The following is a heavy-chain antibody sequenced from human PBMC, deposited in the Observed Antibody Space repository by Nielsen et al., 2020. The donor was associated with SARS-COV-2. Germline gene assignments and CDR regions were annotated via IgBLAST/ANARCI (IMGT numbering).Heavy chain of an antibody. Sequence: KVSCKGSGYSFTSYWISWVRQMPGKGLEWMGRIDPSDSYTNYSPSFQGHVTISADKSISTAYLQWSSLKASDTAMYYCARSTGGGYWYFDLWGRGTLVTVSS. CDR3: ARSTGGGYWYFDL. J-gene: IGHJ2*01. CDR2: IDPSDSYT. D-gene: IGHD7-27*01. CDR1: GYSFTSYW. V-gene: IGHV5-10-1*01.